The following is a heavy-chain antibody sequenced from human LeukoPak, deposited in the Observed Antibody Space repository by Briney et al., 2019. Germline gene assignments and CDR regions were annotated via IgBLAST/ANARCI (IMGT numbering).Heavy chain of an antibody. CDR3: ARYLWFGELLPPEYFDY. CDR1: GGSISSGDYY. Sequence: SETLSLTCTVSGGSISSGDYYWSWIRQPPGKGLEWIGYIYYSGSTYYNPSLKSRVTISVDTSKNQFSLKPSSVTAADSAVYYCARYLWFGELLPPEYFDYWGQGTLVTVSS. V-gene: IGHV4-30-4*01. D-gene: IGHD3-10*01. CDR2: IYYSGST. J-gene: IGHJ4*02.